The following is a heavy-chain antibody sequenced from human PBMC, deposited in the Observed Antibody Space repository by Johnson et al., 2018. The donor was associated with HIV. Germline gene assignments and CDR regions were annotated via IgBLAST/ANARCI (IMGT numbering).Heavy chain of an antibody. Sequence: EMQLVESGGGLVQPGGSLRLSCAASGITVSSNYMSWVRQAPGKGLEWVSLIFSVGNTYYADSVKGRFTISRDNSNNMVYLQMDSLRPEDTAVYYCARDGRDLVTRGAFDIWGQGTVVTVSS. CDR1: GITVSSNY. CDR2: IFSVGNT. V-gene: IGHV3-66*02. J-gene: IGHJ3*02. D-gene: IGHD5-18*01. CDR3: ARDGRDLVTRGAFDI.